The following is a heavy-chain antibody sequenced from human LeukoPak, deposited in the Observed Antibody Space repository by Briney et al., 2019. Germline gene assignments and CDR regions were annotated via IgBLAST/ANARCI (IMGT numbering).Heavy chain of an antibody. D-gene: IGHD3-10*01. CDR3: ARAPMVRGLFY. CDR2: INHSGST. CDR1: GGSFSGYY. V-gene: IGHV4-34*01. Sequence: PSETLSLTCAVYGGSFSGYYWSWIRQPPGKGLEWIGEINHSGSTNYNPFLKSRVTISVDTSKNQFSLKLSSVTAADTAVYYCARAPMVRGLFYWGQGTLVTVSS. J-gene: IGHJ4*02.